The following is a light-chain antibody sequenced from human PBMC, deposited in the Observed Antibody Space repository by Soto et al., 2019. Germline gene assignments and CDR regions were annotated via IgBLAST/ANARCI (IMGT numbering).Light chain of an antibody. CDR2: RAS. J-gene: IGKJ1*01. CDR1: QNIYYN. Sequence: ILMTQSPATVSVSPGESATLSCRASQNIYYNVAWYQHRPGQAPRLLIYRASTRAPGVPARFSGSGSWTEFTLTISSLQPEDFTVYSCLQYHNLGAFGQGTKVDIK. V-gene: IGKV3-15*01. CDR3: LQYHNLGA.